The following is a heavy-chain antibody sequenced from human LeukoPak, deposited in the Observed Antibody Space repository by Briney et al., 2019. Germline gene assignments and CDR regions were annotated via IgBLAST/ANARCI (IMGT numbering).Heavy chain of an antibody. J-gene: IGHJ4*02. CDR1: GYTFTSYA. CDR3: ARNTETAIPLPYYFDY. CDR2: INTGNGNT. V-gene: IGHV1-3*04. D-gene: IGHD2-21*02. Sequence: ASVTVSCKASGYTFTSYAMHWVRQAPGQRLECMGWINTGNGNTKYSQKFQGRVTITRDTTASTAYMDLSSLRSEDTAVYYCARNTETAIPLPYYFDYWGQGTLVTVSS.